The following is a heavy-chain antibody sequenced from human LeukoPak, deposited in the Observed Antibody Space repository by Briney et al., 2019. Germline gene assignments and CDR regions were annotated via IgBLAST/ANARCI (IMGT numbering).Heavy chain of an antibody. J-gene: IGHJ4*02. CDR1: GFTFSNAY. D-gene: IGHD2-2*01. CDR3: ARASRGSCPDY. Sequence: GSLRLSCAASGFTFSNAYMSWIRQPAGKGLEWIGRIYTSENPNYNPSLKSRVTMSVDTSKNQFSLKLSSVTAADTAVYYCARASRGSCPDYWGQGTLVTVSS. CDR2: IYTSENP. V-gene: IGHV4-4*07.